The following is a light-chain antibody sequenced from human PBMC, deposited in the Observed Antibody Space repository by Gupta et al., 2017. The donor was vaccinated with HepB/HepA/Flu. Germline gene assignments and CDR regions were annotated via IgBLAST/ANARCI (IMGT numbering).Light chain of an antibody. J-gene: IGKJ4*01. Sequence: EIQITQSPSSLSASVGDTVTITCRTSQDIIKYLSWYQQKPGKAPKLLIYAASNLRSGVPSRFSGSGFGTDFTLTSSSLQPEDFATYYCQQSHSTPTFGGGTEVDIK. V-gene: IGKV1-39*01. CDR3: QQSHSTPT. CDR1: QDIIKY. CDR2: AAS.